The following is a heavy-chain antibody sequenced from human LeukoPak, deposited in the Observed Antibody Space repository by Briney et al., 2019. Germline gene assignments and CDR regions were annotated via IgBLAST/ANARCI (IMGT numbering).Heavy chain of an antibody. CDR2: IYPGDSDT. J-gene: IGHJ3*02. V-gene: IGHV5-51*01. CDR3: ASKYYDILPGTLTDAFDI. D-gene: IGHD3-9*01. Sequence: GESLKISCKGSGYSFTSYWIGWVRQMPGKGLEWMGIIYPGDSDTRYSPSFQGQVTISADKSISTAYLQWSSLKASDTAMYYCASKYYDILPGTLTDAFDIWGQGTMVTVSS. CDR1: GYSFTSYW.